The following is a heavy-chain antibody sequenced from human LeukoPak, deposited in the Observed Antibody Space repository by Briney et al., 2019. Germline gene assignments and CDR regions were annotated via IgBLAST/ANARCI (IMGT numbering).Heavy chain of an antibody. V-gene: IGHV1-8*01. CDR3: AIKLSSGGY. CDR2: VSPNSANT. J-gene: IGHJ4*02. D-gene: IGHD3-22*01. CDR1: GYTFTSYD. Sequence: ASVKVSCKASGYTFTSYDVNWVRQATGQGLEWMGWVSPNSANTAYAQKFQGRVTMTRNTSISTAYMELSSLRSEDTALYHCAIKLSSGGYWGQGTLVTVSS.